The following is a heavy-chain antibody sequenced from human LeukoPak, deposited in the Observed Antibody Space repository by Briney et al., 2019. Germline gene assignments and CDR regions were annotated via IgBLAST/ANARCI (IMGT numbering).Heavy chain of an antibody. CDR3: ATSPAAGNYYYYMDV. CDR2: FDPEDGET. CDR1: GYTFTGYY. Sequence: GASVKVSCKASGYTFTGYYMHWVRQAPGKGLEWMGGFDPEDGETIYAQKFQGRVTMTEDTSTDTAYMELSSLRSEDTAVYYCATSPAAGNYYYYMDVWGKGTTVTVSS. D-gene: IGHD6-13*01. J-gene: IGHJ6*03. V-gene: IGHV1-24*01.